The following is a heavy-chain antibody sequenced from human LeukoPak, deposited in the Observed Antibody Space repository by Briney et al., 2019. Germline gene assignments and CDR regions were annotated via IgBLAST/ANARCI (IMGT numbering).Heavy chain of an antibody. Sequence: KPSETLSLTCTVSGGSVTNFYWTWTRQPPGKELEWIGFFYYNSGSTNHNPSLKSRVTMSGDTSKNQFSLRLSSVTAADTAVYYCARARSSSSLDALDIWGQGTMVTVSS. D-gene: IGHD6-6*01. CDR1: GGSVTNFY. CDR3: ARARSSSSLDALDI. V-gene: IGHV4-59*02. J-gene: IGHJ3*02. CDR2: FYYNSGST.